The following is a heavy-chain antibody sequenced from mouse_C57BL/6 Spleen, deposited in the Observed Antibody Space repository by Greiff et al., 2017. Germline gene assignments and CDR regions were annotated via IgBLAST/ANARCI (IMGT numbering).Heavy chain of an antibody. J-gene: IGHJ4*01. D-gene: IGHD2-4*01. CDR3: ASLYDDEDYAMDY. CDR2: IYPGSGST. Sequence: VQLQQSGAELVKPGASVKMSCKASGYTFTSYWITWVKQRPGQGLEWIGDIYPGSGSTNYNEKFKSKATLTVDTSSSTAYMQLSSLTSEDSAVYYGASLYDDEDYAMDYWGQGTSVTVSS. CDR1: GYTFTSYW. V-gene: IGHV1-55*01.